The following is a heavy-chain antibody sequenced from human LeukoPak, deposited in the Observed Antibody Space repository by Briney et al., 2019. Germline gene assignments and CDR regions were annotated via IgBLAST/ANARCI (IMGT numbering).Heavy chain of an antibody. CDR2: ISRNGDTT. V-gene: IGHV3-64D*06. Sequence: GGSLRLSCSASRFTFSTYPMHWVRQAPGKGLEYFSAISRNGDTTYYADSVKGRFTISRDNSKNTLYLQMSSMRPEDTAVYYCVKALTDDAFYIWGQGTMVTVSS. J-gene: IGHJ3*02. CDR3: VKALTDDAFYI. CDR1: RFTFSTYP.